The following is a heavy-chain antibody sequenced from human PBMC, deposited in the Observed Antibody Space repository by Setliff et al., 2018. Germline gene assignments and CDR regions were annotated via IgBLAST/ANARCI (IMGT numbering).Heavy chain of an antibody. J-gene: IGHJ6*02. D-gene: IGHD2-15*01. CDR2: IIPIFGTA. CDR3: ARASVASKLGFYYYVMDV. CDR1: GDTFSSSA. Sequence: SVKVSCKASGDTFSSSAISWVRQAPGQGLEWMGRIIPIFGTANYAQKFQGRVTITADTSTSTAYMELSSLRSEDTAVYYCARASVASKLGFYYYVMDVWGQGTTVTVSS. V-gene: IGHV1-69*06.